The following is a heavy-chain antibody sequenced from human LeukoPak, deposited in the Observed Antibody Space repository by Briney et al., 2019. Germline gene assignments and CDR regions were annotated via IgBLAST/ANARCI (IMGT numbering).Heavy chain of an antibody. Sequence: GFLRLSCAASGFTFSSQYMTWVRQAPGKGLEWVANIKKDGSEKHYVDSVKGRFTISRDNTKNSLYLQMNSLRAEDTAVYYCVQRGFGYWGQGTLVTVSS. J-gene: IGHJ4*02. CDR3: VQRGFGY. D-gene: IGHD3-16*01. V-gene: IGHV3-7*01. CDR2: IKKDGSEK. CDR1: GFTFSSQY.